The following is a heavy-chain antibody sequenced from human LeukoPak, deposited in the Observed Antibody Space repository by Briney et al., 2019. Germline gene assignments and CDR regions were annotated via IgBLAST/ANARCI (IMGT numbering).Heavy chain of an antibody. CDR2: INPNSGGT. J-gene: IGHJ6*04. CDR3: ARDIRDCSSASCYEPTSYGMDV. Sequence: GASVKVSCKASGYTFTGYYMHWVRQAPGQGLEWMGWINPNSGGTNYAQKFQGWVTMTRDTSISTAYMELSRLRSDDTAVYYCARDIRDCSSASCYEPTSYGMDVWGKGTTVTVSS. V-gene: IGHV1-2*04. D-gene: IGHD2-2*01. CDR1: GYTFTGYY.